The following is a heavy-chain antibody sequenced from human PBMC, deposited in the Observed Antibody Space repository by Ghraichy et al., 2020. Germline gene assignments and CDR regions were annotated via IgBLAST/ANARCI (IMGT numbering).Heavy chain of an antibody. J-gene: IGHJ4*02. CDR3: AKVVLRFLEPFDY. V-gene: IGHV3-23*01. D-gene: IGHD3-3*01. Sequence: GSLRLSCAASGFTFSSYAMSWVRQAPGKGLEWVSAISGSGGSTYYADSVKGRLTISRDNSKNTLYLQMNSLRAEDTAVYYCAKVVLRFLEPFDYWGQGTLVTVSS. CDR1: GFTFSSYA. CDR2: ISGSGGST.